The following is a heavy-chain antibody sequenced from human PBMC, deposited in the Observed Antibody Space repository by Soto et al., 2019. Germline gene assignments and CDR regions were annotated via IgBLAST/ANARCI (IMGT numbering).Heavy chain of an antibody. D-gene: IGHD1-26*01. Sequence: EVQLLESGGGLVQPGGSLRLSCAASGFTFSTYAMNWVRQAPGKGLEWVSTISGSSGSTYYADSVKGRFTISRDNSKNTLYLQANSLRAEDTALYYCAKDLGSSGSYHGIYFDAWGQGTLVTVSS. V-gene: IGHV3-23*01. CDR2: ISGSSGST. CDR3: AKDLGSSGSYHGIYFDA. J-gene: IGHJ4*02. CDR1: GFTFSTYA.